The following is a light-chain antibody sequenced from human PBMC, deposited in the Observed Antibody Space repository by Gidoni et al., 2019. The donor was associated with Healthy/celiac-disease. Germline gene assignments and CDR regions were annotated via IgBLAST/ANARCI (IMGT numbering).Light chain of an antibody. CDR3: NSRDSSGNHVV. CDR1: SLRRYY. Sequence: SSELTQDPAVSVALGQTVRITCQGDSLRRYYASLYQQKPGQAPVIVIYGKNNRPSGIPDRFSGSSSGNTASLTSTGAQAEEEAYYYCNSRDSSGNHVVFGGGTKLSVL. V-gene: IGLV3-19*01. CDR2: GKN. J-gene: IGLJ2*01.